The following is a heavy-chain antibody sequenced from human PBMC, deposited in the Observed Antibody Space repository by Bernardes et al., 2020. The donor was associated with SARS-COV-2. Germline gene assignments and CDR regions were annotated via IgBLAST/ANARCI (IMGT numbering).Heavy chain of an antibody. CDR3: AKDRGPRSDILSGYLDS. CDR2: VTHSDIPT. J-gene: IGHJ4*02. CDR1: GVPFSYFA. Sequence: SVCLYCSSSGVPFSYFAITWVRQTPGKGLEWVSPVTHSDIPTNYADSVRGRFTISRDNSKSTLFLQMSNLRAEDTGLYYCAKDRGPRSDILSGYLDSWGQGTLVTVSS. V-gene: IGHV3-23*01. D-gene: IGHD3-9*01.